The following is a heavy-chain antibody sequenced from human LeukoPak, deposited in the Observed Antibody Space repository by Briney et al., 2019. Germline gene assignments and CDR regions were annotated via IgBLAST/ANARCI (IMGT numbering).Heavy chain of an antibody. CDR3: AKVIYYGSENVDY. V-gene: IGHV3-23*01. CDR2: IIGSGATT. Sequence: PGGSLRLSCAASGFTFSSYRMSWVRQAPGRGLEWLSSIIGSGATTYYADSVRGRFTTSRDNSKNTLYLQLNSLGAEDTAVYYCAKVIYYGSENVDYWGQGTLVTVSS. CDR1: GFTFSSYR. J-gene: IGHJ4*01. D-gene: IGHD3-10*01.